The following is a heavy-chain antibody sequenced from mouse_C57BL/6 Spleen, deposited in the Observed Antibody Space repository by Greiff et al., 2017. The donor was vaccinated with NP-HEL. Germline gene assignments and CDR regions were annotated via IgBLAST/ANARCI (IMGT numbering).Heavy chain of an antibody. CDR2: INPNNGGT. CDR1: GYTFTDYY. Sequence: EVQLQQSGPELVKPGASVKISCKASGYTFTDYYMNWVKQSHGKSLEWIGDINPNNGGTSYNQKFKGKATLTVDKSSSTAYMELRSLTSEDSAVYYCAGDWFAYGGQGTLVTVSA. V-gene: IGHV1-26*01. CDR3: AGDWFAY. J-gene: IGHJ3*01.